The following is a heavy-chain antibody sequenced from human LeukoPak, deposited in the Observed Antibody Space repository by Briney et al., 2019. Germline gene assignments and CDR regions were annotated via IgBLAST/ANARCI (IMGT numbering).Heavy chain of an antibody. CDR3: ARDLYCSGGSCYSSGAFDI. D-gene: IGHD2-15*01. V-gene: IGHV4-59*13. Sequence: SEPLSLTCTVSGGSFSSYYWSWLRRPPGKGLEGIGYIDYSGSTNYNPSLKSRVTISVDTSKNQFSLKLSYVTAADTAVYYCARDLYCSGGSCYSSGAFDIWGQGTMVT. J-gene: IGHJ3*02. CDR1: GGSFSSYY. CDR2: IDYSGST.